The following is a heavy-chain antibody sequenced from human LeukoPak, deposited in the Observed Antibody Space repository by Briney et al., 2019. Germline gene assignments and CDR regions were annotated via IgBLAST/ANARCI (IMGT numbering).Heavy chain of an antibody. Sequence: HPGGSLRLSCAASGFIFSSFWMHWVRQAPGKGLVWVSRINSDGSTTNYADSVKGRFTISRDNAKHTLYVQMNSLRAEDTAVYYCVLGYDSSGFHGDYWGQGTLVTVSS. CDR1: GFIFSSFW. V-gene: IGHV3-74*01. D-gene: IGHD3-22*01. CDR3: VLGYDSSGFHGDY. J-gene: IGHJ4*02. CDR2: INSDGSTT.